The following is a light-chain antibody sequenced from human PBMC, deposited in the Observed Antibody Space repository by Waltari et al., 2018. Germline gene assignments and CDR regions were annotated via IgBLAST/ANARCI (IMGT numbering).Light chain of an antibody. V-gene: IGKV3-11*01. Sequence: ETVLTQSPATLSLPPGERATLSCRASQSVDNYLAWYQQKPGPAPRLLIYDASNRATGIPARFSGSGSGTDFTLTISSLEPEDFAVYYCQQRKIWPPLTFGGGTKVE. CDR2: DAS. J-gene: IGKJ4*01. CDR1: QSVDNY. CDR3: QQRKIWPPLT.